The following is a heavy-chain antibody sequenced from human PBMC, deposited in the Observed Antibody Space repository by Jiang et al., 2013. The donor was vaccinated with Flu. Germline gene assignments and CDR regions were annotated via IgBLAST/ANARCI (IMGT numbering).Heavy chain of an antibody. V-gene: IGHV3-30*02. Sequence: VQLLESGGGVVQPGGSLRLSCAASGFTFSYYQMYWVRQAPGKGLEWVASIRFDGSDKYYAESVKGRFTISRDDSKNTLYLHMNSLRVEDTSVYFCATLRGSAYDTYLADYWGQGIVVSVSS. CDR1: GFTFSYYQ. D-gene: IGHD3-9*01. CDR2: IRFDGSDK. CDR3: ATLRGSAYDTYLADY. J-gene: IGHJ4*02.